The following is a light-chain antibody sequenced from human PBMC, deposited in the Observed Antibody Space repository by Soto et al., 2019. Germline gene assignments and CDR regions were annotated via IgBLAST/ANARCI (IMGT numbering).Light chain of an antibody. CDR1: QSVSNDY. V-gene: IGKV3-20*01. Sequence: EILLTQSPGTLSPSPGERATLSCRASQSVSNDYLGWYQQTPGQATRLLVYGASFRAAGTPGRSGGSGCRNVSLTISSRLEAEYSALYYCQQYGSSGTFGQGTKVDIK. J-gene: IGKJ1*01. CDR2: GAS. CDR3: QQYGSSGT.